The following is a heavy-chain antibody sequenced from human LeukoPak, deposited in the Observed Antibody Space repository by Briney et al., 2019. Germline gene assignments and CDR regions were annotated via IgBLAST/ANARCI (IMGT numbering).Heavy chain of an antibody. CDR2: ISSSSSHM. CDR3: ARDWVAGVPFDAFDI. J-gene: IGHJ3*02. D-gene: IGHD3-10*01. Sequence: PGGSLRLSCAASGFTFKIYSMNWVRQAPGKGLEWVSSISSSSSHMYYADSVKGRFTISRDNAKNSLYLHMNSLTAEDTAMYYCARDWVAGVPFDAFDIWGQWTMVSVSS. CDR1: GFTFKIYS. V-gene: IGHV3-21*04.